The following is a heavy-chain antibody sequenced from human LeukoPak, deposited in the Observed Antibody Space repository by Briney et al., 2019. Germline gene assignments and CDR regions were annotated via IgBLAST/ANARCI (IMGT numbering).Heavy chain of an antibody. CDR2: ITISGHTK. V-gene: IGHV3-48*03. CDR3: ARGDPHADL. CDR1: GFAFSSFT. Sequence: PGGSLRLSCVASGFAFSSFTMNWVRQAPGKGLEWIADITISGHTKNYADSVKGRFTISRDNAGTSLFLQMNSLRVEDTGVYYCARGDPHADLWGQGTLVTVSS. J-gene: IGHJ5*02.